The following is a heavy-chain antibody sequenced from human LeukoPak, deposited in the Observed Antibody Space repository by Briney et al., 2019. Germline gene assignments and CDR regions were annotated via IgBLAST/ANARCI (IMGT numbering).Heavy chain of an antibody. CDR3: ARDLGGVVSAFDI. Sequence: KPSETLSLTCAVYGGSFSGYSWSWIRQPPGKGLEWIGEVNHSGSTNYNPSLKSRVTISVDTSKNQFSLKLSSVTAADTAVYYCARDLGGVVSAFDIWGQGTMVTVSS. D-gene: IGHD3-16*01. J-gene: IGHJ3*02. CDR2: VNHSGST. CDR1: GGSFSGYS. V-gene: IGHV4-34*01.